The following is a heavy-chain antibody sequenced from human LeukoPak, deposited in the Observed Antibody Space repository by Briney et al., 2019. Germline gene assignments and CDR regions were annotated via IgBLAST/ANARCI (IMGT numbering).Heavy chain of an antibody. J-gene: IGHJ5*02. CDR2: IIPIFGTA. CDR3: ARGSYYYGSGSYSGADWFDP. V-gene: IGHV1-69*13. D-gene: IGHD3-10*01. Sequence: SVKVSCKASGGTFSSYAISWVRQAPGQGLEWMGGIIPIFGTANYAQKFQGRVTITADESTSTAYMELSSLRSEDTAVYYCARGSYYYGSGSYSGADWFDPWGQGTLATVSS. CDR1: GGTFSSYA.